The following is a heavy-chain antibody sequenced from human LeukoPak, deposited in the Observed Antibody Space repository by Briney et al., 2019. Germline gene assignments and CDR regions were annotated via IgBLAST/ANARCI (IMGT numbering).Heavy chain of an antibody. CDR1: GFMFSSNW. CDR2: IYSGGST. V-gene: IGHV3-53*01. Sequence: GGSLRLSCAASGFMFSSNWMSWVRQAPGKGLEWVSVIYSGGSTYYADSVKGRFTISRDNSKNTLYLQMNSLRAEDTAVYYCARVYGRGYWGQGTLVTVSS. D-gene: IGHD4-17*01. J-gene: IGHJ4*02. CDR3: ARVYGRGY.